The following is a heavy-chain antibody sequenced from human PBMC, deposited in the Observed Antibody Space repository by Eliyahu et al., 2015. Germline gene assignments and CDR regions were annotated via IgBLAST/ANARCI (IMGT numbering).Heavy chain of an antibody. CDR2: INAGNGNT. CDR3: AIPLGYCSGGSCDGDAFDI. CDR1: GYTFTSYA. J-gene: IGHJ3*02. D-gene: IGHD2-15*01. V-gene: IGHV1-3*01. Sequence: QVQLVQSGAEVKKPGASVKVSCKASGYTFTSYAMHWVRQAPGQRXEWMGWINAGNGNTKYSQKFQGRVTITRDTSASTAYMELSSLRSEDTAVYYCAIPLGYCSGGSCDGDAFDIWGQGTMVTVSS.